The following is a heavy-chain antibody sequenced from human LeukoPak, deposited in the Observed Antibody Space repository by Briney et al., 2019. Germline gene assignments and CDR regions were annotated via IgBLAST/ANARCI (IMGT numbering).Heavy chain of an antibody. J-gene: IGHJ4*02. CDR2: ISAFNGNT. CDR3: ARGGGPYMFDY. Sequence: RASVKVSCKASGYTFTNFDIVWVRQAPGQGLEWMGWISAFNGNTFYAQNLQARVTMTTEASTATAYLEVRSLKFDDTAVYYCARGGGPYMFDYWGQGTLVTVSS. V-gene: IGHV1-18*01. D-gene: IGHD3-10*02. CDR1: GYTFTNFD.